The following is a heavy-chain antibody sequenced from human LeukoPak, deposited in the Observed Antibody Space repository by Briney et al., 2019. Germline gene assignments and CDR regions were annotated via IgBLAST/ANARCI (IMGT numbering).Heavy chain of an antibody. CDR1: GGSISSYY. Sequence: SETLSLTCTVSGGSISSYYWSWIRQPPGKGLERIGYIYYSGSTNYNPSLKSRITISVDTSKNQFFLKLNSVTAADTAVYYCARETKLMGYSSGLGFNYWGQGTLVTVSS. CDR3: ARETKLMGYSSGLGFNY. CDR2: IYYSGST. D-gene: IGHD6-19*01. V-gene: IGHV4-59*01. J-gene: IGHJ4*02.